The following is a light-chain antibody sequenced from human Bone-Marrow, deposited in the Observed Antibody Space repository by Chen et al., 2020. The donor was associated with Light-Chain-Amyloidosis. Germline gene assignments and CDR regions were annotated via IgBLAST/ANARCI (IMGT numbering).Light chain of an antibody. J-gene: IGLJ1*01. CDR3: GTWDSSLSVHV. CDR2: DND. CDR1: GYNIGNNS. Sequence: QSVLTQPPSVSAAPGQEVTISCSGYGYNIGNNSVSWYQQLPGTAPNLLIYDNDKRPSGIPNRFFGSKSGTSATLGITELQTGDEADYYCGTWDSSLSVHVFGPGTTVTVL. V-gene: IGLV1-51*01.